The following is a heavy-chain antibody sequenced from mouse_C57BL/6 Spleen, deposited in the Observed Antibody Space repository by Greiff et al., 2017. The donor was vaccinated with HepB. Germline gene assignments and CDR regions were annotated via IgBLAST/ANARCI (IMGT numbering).Heavy chain of an antibody. J-gene: IGHJ1*03. Sequence: QVQLQQPGAELVRPGSSVKLSCKASGYTFTSYWMHWVKQRPIQGLEWIGNIDPSDSETHYNQKFKDKATLTVDKSSSTAYMQLRSLTSEDSAVYYWARAYGSSYRYFDVWGTGTTVTVSS. CDR2: IDPSDSET. V-gene: IGHV1-52*01. D-gene: IGHD1-1*01. CDR3: ARAYGSSYRYFDV. CDR1: GYTFTSYW.